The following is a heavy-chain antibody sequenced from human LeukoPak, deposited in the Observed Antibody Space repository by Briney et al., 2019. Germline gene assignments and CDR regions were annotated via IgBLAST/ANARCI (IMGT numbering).Heavy chain of an antibody. CDR3: ARDLGLITFGGVIVNSLGDY. Sequence: GASVKVSCKASGGTFSSYAISWVRQAPGQGLEWMGGIIPIFGTANYAQKFQGRVTITTDESTSTAYMELRSLRSDDTAVYYCARDLGLITFGGVIVNSLGDYWGQGTLVTVSS. J-gene: IGHJ4*02. CDR2: IIPIFGTA. CDR1: GGTFSSYA. V-gene: IGHV1-69*05. D-gene: IGHD3-16*02.